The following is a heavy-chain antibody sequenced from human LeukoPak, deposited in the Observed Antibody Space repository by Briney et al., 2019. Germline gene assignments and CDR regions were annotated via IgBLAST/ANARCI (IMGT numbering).Heavy chain of an antibody. CDR1: GFTFSNNP. Sequence: GGSLRLSCVGSGFTFSNNPLSWVRQAPGKGLEWVSAISNNGGRTDYADSVKGRFTISRDNSKSTLYLHMDSLRADDTAVYYCARDEDTSALSEYWGQGTLVTVSS. V-gene: IGHV3-23*01. D-gene: IGHD2/OR15-2a*01. J-gene: IGHJ4*02. CDR2: ISNNGGRT. CDR3: ARDEDTSALSEY.